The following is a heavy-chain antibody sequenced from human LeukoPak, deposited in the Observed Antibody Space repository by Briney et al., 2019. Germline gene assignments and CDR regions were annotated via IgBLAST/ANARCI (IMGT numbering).Heavy chain of an antibody. CDR2: IYTSGST. CDR3: ARAGLGSYDSSGSSAFDI. Sequence: SETLSLTCTVYGGSISSYYWSWIRQPAGKGLEWIGGIYTSGSTNYNPSLKSRVTMSVDTSKNQFSLKLSSVTAADTAVYYCARAGLGSYDSSGSSAFDIWGQGTMVTVSS. V-gene: IGHV4-4*07. D-gene: IGHD3-22*01. CDR1: GGSISSYY. J-gene: IGHJ3*02.